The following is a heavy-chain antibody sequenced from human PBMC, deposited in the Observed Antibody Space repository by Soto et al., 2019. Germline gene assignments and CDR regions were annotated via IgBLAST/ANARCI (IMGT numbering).Heavy chain of an antibody. CDR3: ARRDGGGFDY. J-gene: IGHJ4*02. D-gene: IGHD2-15*01. Sequence: QVQLLESGPGLVKPSETLSLTCTVSGGSIRSYYWSWIRQPPGKGLEWIGYIYSSGSTNYNPSLKSRVTISVDTSKNQFSLKLSSVTAADTAVYYCARRDGGGFDYWGQGTLVTVSS. CDR1: GGSIRSYY. V-gene: IGHV4-59*08. CDR2: IYSSGST.